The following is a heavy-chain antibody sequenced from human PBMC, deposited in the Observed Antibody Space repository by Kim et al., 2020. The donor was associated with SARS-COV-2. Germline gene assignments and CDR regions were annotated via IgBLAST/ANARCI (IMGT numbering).Heavy chain of an antibody. V-gene: IGHV3-23*01. D-gene: IGHD2-2*02. CDR3: AKGRGSSTTSCYNY. J-gene: IGHJ4*02. CDR2: ISGSGDNT. CDR1: GFAFSNYA. Sequence: GGSLRLSCAASGFAFSNYAMTWVRQAPGRGLEWVSSISGSGDNTLYADSVKGRFTISSDNSNNTLYLQTNSLRADDTAVYSCAKGRGSSTTSCYNYWGPG.